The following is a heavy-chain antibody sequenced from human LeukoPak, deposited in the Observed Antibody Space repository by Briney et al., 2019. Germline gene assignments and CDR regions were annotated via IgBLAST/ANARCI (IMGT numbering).Heavy chain of an antibody. V-gene: IGHV4-31*03. CDR1: GGSISSGGYY. CDR2: IYYSGST. D-gene: IGHD3-3*01. J-gene: IGHJ5*02. CDR3: ARGRLLEWFDS. Sequence: SSETLSLTCTVSGGSISSGGYYWSWIRQHPGKGLEWIGYIYYSGSTYYNPSLRSRVTISVDTSKNQFSLKLSSVTAADTAVYYCARGRLLEWFDSWGQGTLISVSS.